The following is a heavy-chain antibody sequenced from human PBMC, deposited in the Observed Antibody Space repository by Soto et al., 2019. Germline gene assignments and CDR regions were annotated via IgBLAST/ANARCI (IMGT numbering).Heavy chain of an antibody. V-gene: IGHV5-51*01. CDR2: IYFGDSDT. CDR3: AAPYGSGSPSVYYYGMDV. D-gene: IGHD3-10*01. Sequence: GESLKISCKGSGYSFTSNWIAWVRQMPGKGLEWMGVIYFGDSDTRYSPSFQGQVTISADKSISTAYLQWSSLKASDTAMYYCAAPYGSGSPSVYYYGMDVWGQGTTVTVS. CDR1: GYSFTSNW. J-gene: IGHJ6*02.